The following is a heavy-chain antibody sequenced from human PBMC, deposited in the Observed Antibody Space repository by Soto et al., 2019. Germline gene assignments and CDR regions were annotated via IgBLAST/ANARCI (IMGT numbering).Heavy chain of an antibody. D-gene: IGHD5-18*01. CDR3: ARASAYRSGPIDY. CDR1: GFTFSDYY. V-gene: IGHV3-11*06. CDR2: ISSSSSYT. Sequence: GGSLRLSCAASGFTFSDYYMSWIRQAPGKGLEWVSYISSSSSYTNYADSVKGRFTISRDNAKNSLYLQMNSLRAEDTAVYYCARASAYRSGPIDYWGQGTLVTVSS. J-gene: IGHJ4*02.